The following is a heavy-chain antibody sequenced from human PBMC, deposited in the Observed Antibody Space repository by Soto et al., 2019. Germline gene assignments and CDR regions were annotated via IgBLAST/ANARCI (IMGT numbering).Heavy chain of an antibody. Sequence: QVHLQESGPGLVKPSETLSLTCAVSGASIGSGGWWSWVRQPPGKGLEWIAEIFHDGNTNYSPSLNSRVTRSVDKSQNQFSLNVYSVTAADTAVYYCARHEGWTGPDQWGQGTLVTVSS. V-gene: IGHV4-4*02. J-gene: IGHJ5*02. CDR2: IFHDGNT. CDR3: ARHEGWTGPDQ. D-gene: IGHD2-8*02. CDR1: GASIGSGGW.